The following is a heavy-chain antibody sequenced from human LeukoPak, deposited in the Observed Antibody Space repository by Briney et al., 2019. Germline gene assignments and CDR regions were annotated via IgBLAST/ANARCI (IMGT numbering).Heavy chain of an antibody. D-gene: IGHD1-26*01. V-gene: IGHV4-34*01. J-gene: IGHJ4*02. CDR2: INHSGST. CDR1: GGSFSGYY. CDR3: ARDRIVGATGGFDY. Sequence: SETLSLTCAVYGGSFSGYYWSWIRQPPGKGLEWIGEINHSGSTYYNPSLKSRVTISVDTSKNQFSLKLSSVTAADTAVYYCARDRIVGATGGFDYWGQGTLVTVSS.